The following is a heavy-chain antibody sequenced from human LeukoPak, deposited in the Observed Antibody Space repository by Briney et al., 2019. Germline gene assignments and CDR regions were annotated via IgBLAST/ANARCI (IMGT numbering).Heavy chain of an antibody. CDR1: GFTFSSYA. Sequence: GGSLRLSCAASGFTFSSYAMHWVRQAPGKGLEYVSAISSNGGSTYYANSVKGRFTISRDNSKNTLYLQMGSLRAEDMAVYYCAREVESSWSLNYYYYMDVWDKGTTVTVSS. D-gene: IGHD6-13*01. J-gene: IGHJ6*03. CDR2: ISSNGGST. V-gene: IGHV3-64*01. CDR3: AREVESSWSLNYYYYMDV.